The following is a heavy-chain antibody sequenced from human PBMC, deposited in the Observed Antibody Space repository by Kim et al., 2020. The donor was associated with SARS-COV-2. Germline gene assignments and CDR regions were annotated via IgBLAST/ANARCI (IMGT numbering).Heavy chain of an antibody. CDR3: ARSGYYYDSSGPPRGY. J-gene: IGHJ4*02. V-gene: IGHV4-34*01. D-gene: IGHD3-22*01. Sequence: PLKSRVTISVDTYKNQFSLKLSSVTAADTAVYYCARSGYYYDSSGPPRGYWGQGTLVTVSS.